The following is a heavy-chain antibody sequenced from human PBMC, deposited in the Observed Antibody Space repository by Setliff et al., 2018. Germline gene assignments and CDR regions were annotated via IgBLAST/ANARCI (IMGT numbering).Heavy chain of an antibody. V-gene: IGHV4-34*01. D-gene: IGHD3-3*01. J-gene: IGHJ5*02. Sequence: PSETLSLTCTFYGGPFSDYYWGWVRQTPGKGLEWIAEINPSGTTNYIPSLKSRLTISVDTSKRQFSLKLISVTAADTALYFCARDVFDFRTGQGGPWGQGTRVTVSS. CDR2: INPSGTT. CDR1: GGPFSDYY. CDR3: ARDVFDFRTGQGGP.